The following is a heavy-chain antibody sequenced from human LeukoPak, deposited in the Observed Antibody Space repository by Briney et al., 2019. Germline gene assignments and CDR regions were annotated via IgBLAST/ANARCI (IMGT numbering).Heavy chain of an antibody. CDR1: RFTFSSYW. D-gene: IGHD3-3*01. V-gene: IGHV3-74*01. CDR3: ARGDYDFWSGYQKNYYYYMDV. Sequence: PGGSLRLSCAASRFTFSSYWMHWVRQAPGKGLVWVSRINSVGSSTSYADSVKGRFTISRDNAKNTLYLQMNSLRAEDTAVYYCARGDYDFWSGYQKNYYYYMDVWGKGTTVTVSS. CDR2: INSVGSST. J-gene: IGHJ6*03.